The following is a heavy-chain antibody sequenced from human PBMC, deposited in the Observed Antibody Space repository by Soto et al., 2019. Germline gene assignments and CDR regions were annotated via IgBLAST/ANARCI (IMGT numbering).Heavy chain of an antibody. V-gene: IGHV1-18*01. J-gene: IGHJ4*02. CDR3: ARDGIQLWLWPH. D-gene: IGHD5-18*01. CDR2: ISAYNGNT. Sequence: GASVKVSLKASGYTLTNYGINRVGQAPGQGLEWMGWISAYNGNTNYAQKLQGRVTMTTDTSTSTAYMELRSLRSDDTAVYYCARDGIQLWLWPHWGQGTLVTVSS. CDR1: GYTLTNYG.